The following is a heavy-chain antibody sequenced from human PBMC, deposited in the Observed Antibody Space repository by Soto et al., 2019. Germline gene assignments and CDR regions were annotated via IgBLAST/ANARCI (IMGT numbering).Heavy chain of an antibody. Sequence: QIQLVQSGPEVKKPGASVKVACKTAGYTFTNYGVSWVRQAPGQGLEWMGWISGYNGNTKYAQNLQDRVTMNTDTPTSTVYMELRNLTSDDTAVYFCARGGGGFEDYWGQGTLVGVSS. CDR3: ARGGGGFEDY. CDR2: ISGYNGNT. J-gene: IGHJ4*02. V-gene: IGHV1-18*01. D-gene: IGHD3-16*01. CDR1: GYTFTNYG.